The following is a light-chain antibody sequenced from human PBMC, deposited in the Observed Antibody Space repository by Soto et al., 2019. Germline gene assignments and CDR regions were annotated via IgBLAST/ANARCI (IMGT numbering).Light chain of an antibody. CDR2: DVS. J-gene: IGLJ2*01. CDR3: SSYTSSSSHGVV. V-gene: IGLV2-14*01. CDR1: SSDGGGYNY. Sequence: QSALTQPASVSGSPGQSITISCTGTSSDGGGYNYVSWYQQHPGKAPKLMIYDVSNRPSGVSNRFSGSKSGNTASLTISGLQAEDEADYYCSSYTSSSSHGVVFGGGTQLTVL.